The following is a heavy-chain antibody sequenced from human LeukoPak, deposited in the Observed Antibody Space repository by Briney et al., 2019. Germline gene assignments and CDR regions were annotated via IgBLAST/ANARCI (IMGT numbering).Heavy chain of an antibody. V-gene: IGHV3-23*01. D-gene: IGHD6-13*01. CDR2: ISVSGGTT. CDR1: GFTFSSYA. CDR3: AYRKLYSSSWMGAFDI. J-gene: IGHJ3*02. Sequence: GGSLRLSCAASGFTFSSYAMSSVRQAPRRGLEWGSAISVSGGTTNYADSVKGRFTISRDNSKNTLYLQMNSLRAEDTAVYYCAYRKLYSSSWMGAFDIWGQGTMVTVSS.